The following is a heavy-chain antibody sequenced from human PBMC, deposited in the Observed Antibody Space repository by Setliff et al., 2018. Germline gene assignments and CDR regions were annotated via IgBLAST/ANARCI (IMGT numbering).Heavy chain of an antibody. D-gene: IGHD2-15*01. CDR3: ARKDGDM. CDR2: IYTTGST. V-gene: IGHV4-4*08. J-gene: IGHJ3*02. Sequence: PSETLSLTCTVSGDSIRNYHWSWLRQPPGSRLEWIGYIYTTGSTSYNPSLKSRVTMSVDTSKNQFSLKMRSVTAADAALYYCARKDGDMWGQGTMVTVSS. CDR1: GDSIRNYH.